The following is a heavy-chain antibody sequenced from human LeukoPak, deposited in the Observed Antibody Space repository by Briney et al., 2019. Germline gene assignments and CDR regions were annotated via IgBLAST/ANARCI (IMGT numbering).Heavy chain of an antibody. Sequence: GGSLRLSCAASGLTLRDAWVSWVRQAPGKGLEWVSAISGSGGSTYYADSVKGRFTISRDNSKNTLYLQMNSLRAEDTAVYYCAKEFSSSWYFDYWGQGTLVTVSS. CDR3: AKEFSSSWYFDY. J-gene: IGHJ4*02. CDR2: ISGSGGST. CDR1: GLTLRDAW. V-gene: IGHV3-23*01. D-gene: IGHD6-13*01.